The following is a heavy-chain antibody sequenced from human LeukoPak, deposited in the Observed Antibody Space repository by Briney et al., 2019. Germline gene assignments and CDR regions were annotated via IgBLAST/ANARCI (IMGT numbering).Heavy chain of an antibody. CDR3: AKRSAAGTVGYFDY. D-gene: IGHD6-13*01. V-gene: IGHV3-43*01. Sequence: GGSLRLSCAASGFTFDRFTIHWVRQTPGKGLEWVSLINRRGHTFYADSVKGRFTISRDNSRNSVFLQMNSLRAEDTALYYCAKRSAAGTVGYFDYWGQGSLVTVPS. J-gene: IGHJ4*02. CDR1: GFTFDRFT. CDR2: INRRGHT.